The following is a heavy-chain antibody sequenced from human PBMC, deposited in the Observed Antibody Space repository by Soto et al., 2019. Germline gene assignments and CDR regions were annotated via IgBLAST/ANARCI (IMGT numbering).Heavy chain of an antibody. Sequence: QVQLQQWGAGLLKPSETLSLTCAVYGGSFSGYYWSWIRQPPGKGLEWIGEINHSGSTSYNPSLKGPXXIXVDXSTNQFSLKLTSVTAADTAVYYCAGGTREGWYFDLWGRGTLVTVSS. CDR1: GGSFSGYY. J-gene: IGHJ2*01. CDR3: AGGTREGWYFDL. V-gene: IGHV4-34*01. CDR2: INHSGST.